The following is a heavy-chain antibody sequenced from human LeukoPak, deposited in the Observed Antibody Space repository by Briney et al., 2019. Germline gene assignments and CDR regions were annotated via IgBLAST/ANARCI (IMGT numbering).Heavy chain of an antibody. Sequence: PGGSLRLSCAASGFTFSNYGMLWVRQAPGKGLEWVASIRYDGSNKYYADSVKGRFTISRDNSKNTLYLQMNSLRPDDTAVYYCAKIGHCSSASCLGDTFEISGQGTMVTASS. CDR2: IRYDGSNK. CDR1: GFTFSNYG. V-gene: IGHV3-30*02. J-gene: IGHJ3*02. CDR3: AKIGHCSSASCLGDTFEI. D-gene: IGHD2-2*01.